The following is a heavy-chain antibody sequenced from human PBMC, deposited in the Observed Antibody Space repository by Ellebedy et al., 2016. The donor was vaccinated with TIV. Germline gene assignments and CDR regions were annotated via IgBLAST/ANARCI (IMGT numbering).Heavy chain of an antibody. D-gene: IGHD3-22*01. V-gene: IGHV3-7*01. CDR2: IKEDGTEK. CDR3: ARDKRESGFGV. CDR1: GFTFSGYW. Sequence: GESLKISCAASGFTFSGYWMNWVRQAPGKGLEWVANIKEDGTEKYYVDSVKGRFTISRDNAKNSLYLQMNSLTAEDTAFYYCARDKRESGFGVWGQGTLVTVSS. J-gene: IGHJ4*02.